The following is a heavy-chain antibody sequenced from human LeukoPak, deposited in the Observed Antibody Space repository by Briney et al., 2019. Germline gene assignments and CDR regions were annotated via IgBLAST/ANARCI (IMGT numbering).Heavy chain of an antibody. D-gene: IGHD6-6*01. V-gene: IGHV4-4*02. J-gene: IGHJ3*02. CDR1: GGSISSSNW. CDR2: IYHSGST. Sequence: SETLSLTCAVSGGSISSSNWWSWARQPPGKGLEWIGEIYHSGSTNYNPSLKSRVTISVDKSKNQFSLKLSSVSAADTAVYYCARDADSSSLNAFDIWGQGAMVTVSS. CDR3: ARDADSSSLNAFDI.